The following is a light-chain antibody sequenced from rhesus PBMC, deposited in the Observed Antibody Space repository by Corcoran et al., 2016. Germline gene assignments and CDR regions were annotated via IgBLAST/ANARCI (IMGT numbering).Light chain of an antibody. J-gene: IGKJ2*01. CDR1: QSVGSY. CDR2: GAP. V-gene: IGKV3-24*04. Sequence: ETVVTQSPATLSLSPGERATLSCRASQSVGSYLAWYQQKPGQAPRPLIYGAPSRATGIPDRFSGRGSGTDFTLTISSLEPEDFGVYYCQQSSNSFGQGTKVEIK. CDR3: QQSSNS.